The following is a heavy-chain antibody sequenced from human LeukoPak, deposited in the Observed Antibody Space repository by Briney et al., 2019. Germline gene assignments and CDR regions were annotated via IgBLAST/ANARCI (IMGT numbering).Heavy chain of an antibody. CDR1: GFTFSSYW. CDR2: INSDGGST. CDR3: ARRIQGMAPYYFDY. V-gene: IGHV3-74*01. J-gene: IGHJ4*02. D-gene: IGHD5-24*01. Sequence: GGSLRLSCTASGFTFSSYWVHWVRQAPGKGLVWVSRINSDGGSTSYADSVKGRFTISRDNAKNTLYLQMNSLRAEDTAAYYCARRIQGMAPYYFDYWGQGTLVTVSS.